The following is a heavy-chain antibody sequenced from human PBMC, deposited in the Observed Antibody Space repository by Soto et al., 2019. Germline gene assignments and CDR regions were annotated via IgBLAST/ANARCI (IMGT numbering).Heavy chain of an antibody. D-gene: IGHD2-15*01. CDR3: ARTYCSGGSCYNPNYFQH. CDR2: ISSSSSYI. J-gene: IGHJ1*01. CDR1: GFTFSSYS. V-gene: IGHV3-21*01. Sequence: EVQLVESGGGLVKPGGSLRLSCAASGFTFSSYSMNWVRQAPGKGLEWVSSISSSSSYIYYADSVKGRFTISRDNAKNSLYLQMNSLRAEDTAVYYCARTYCSGGSCYNPNYFQHWGQGTLVTVSS.